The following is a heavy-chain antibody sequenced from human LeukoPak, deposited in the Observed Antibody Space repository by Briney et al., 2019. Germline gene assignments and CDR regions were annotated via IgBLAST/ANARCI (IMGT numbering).Heavy chain of an antibody. V-gene: IGHV3-7*05. CDR2: INQYGSEK. CDR3: AKDLRYDSSGYFDY. D-gene: IGHD3-22*01. J-gene: IGHJ4*02. Sequence: PGGSLRLSCAASGFTFSSYWMNWVRQAPGKGLEWVANINQYGSEKYYVDSVKGRFTISRDNSKNTLYLQMNSLRAEDTAVYYCAKDLRYDSSGYFDYWGQGTRVTVSS. CDR1: GFTFSSYW.